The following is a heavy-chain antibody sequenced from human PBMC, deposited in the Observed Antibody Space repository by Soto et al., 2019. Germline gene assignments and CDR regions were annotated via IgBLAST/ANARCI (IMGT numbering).Heavy chain of an antibody. Sequence: SETLSLTCTVSGGSISSGGHYWSWIRQHPGKGLEWIGYIYYSGSTYYNPSLKSRLTISVDTSKNQFSLKLSSVTAADTAMYFCARADYCENVDSWGQGALVTVSS. CDR1: GGSISSGGHY. D-gene: IGHD4-17*01. V-gene: IGHV4-31*03. J-gene: IGHJ4*02. CDR3: ARADYCENVDS. CDR2: IYYSGST.